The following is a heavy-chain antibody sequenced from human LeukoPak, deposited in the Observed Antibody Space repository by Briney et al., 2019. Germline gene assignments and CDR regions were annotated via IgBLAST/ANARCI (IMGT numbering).Heavy chain of an antibody. CDR2: INHSGST. CDR3: ARADYTDYYGMDV. V-gene: IGHV4-34*01. J-gene: IGHJ6*02. CDR1: GGSFSGYY. D-gene: IGHD4-4*01. Sequence: SETLSLTCAVYGGSFSGYYWSWIRQPPGKGLEWIGEINHSGSTNYNPSLKSRVTISVDTSKNQFSLKLSSVTAADTAVYYCARADYTDYYGMDVWGQGTTVTVSS.